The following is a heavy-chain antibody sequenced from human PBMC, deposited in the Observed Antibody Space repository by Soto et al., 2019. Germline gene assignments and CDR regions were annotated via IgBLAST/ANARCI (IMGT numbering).Heavy chain of an antibody. CDR1: GFTFSGYW. Sequence: GGSLRLSCAASGFTFSGYWMTWVRQAPGKGLEWVAIIWFDGSNKYYADSVKGRFSISRDNSKNTLFPQMDSLRAEDTAVYYCARGQLPAATTYFDFWGQGTLVTVSS. CDR2: IWFDGSNK. J-gene: IGHJ4*02. D-gene: IGHD2-15*01. CDR3: ARGQLPAATTYFDF. V-gene: IGHV3-33*08.